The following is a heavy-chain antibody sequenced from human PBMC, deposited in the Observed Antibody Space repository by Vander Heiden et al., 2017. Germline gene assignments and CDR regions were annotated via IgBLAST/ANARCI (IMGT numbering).Heavy chain of an antibody. CDR2: ISSSGSTI. CDR3: ARGGGSRRLAATHFDY. CDR1: GFPFSDYY. J-gene: IGHJ4*02. V-gene: IGHV3-11*01. Sequence: QVQLVESGGGLVQPGGSLRLSCAASGFPFSDYYMSGIRQAPVKGREWVSYISSSGSTIYYADAGKGRFTISRDNAKNSLYLQMNSRRAEDTAVYYCARGGGSRRLAATHFDYWGQGTLVTVAS. D-gene: IGHD2-15*01.